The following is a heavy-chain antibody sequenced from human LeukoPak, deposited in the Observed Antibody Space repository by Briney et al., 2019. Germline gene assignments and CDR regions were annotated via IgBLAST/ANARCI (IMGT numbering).Heavy chain of an antibody. Sequence: ASVEVSCKVSGYPLTELAMHWVRQAPGEGPEWMGGFDPVNGEAIYAQKFQGRVTMTEDTSTDTTFMELTSLRSEDTAVYYCATALLTGYALGFWGQGTLVTVSS. D-gene: IGHD5-12*01. J-gene: IGHJ4*02. CDR3: ATALLTGYALGF. CDR1: GYPLTELA. CDR2: FDPVNGEA. V-gene: IGHV1-24*01.